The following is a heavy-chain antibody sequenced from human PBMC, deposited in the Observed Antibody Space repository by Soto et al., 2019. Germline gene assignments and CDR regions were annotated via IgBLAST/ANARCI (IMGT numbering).Heavy chain of an antibody. D-gene: IGHD4-17*01. Sequence: QVQLQESGPGLVKPSETLSLTCTVSGGSISSYYWSWIRQPPGKGLEWIGYIYYSGSTNYNPSLKSRVTISVDTSKNQFSLKLSSVTAADPAVYYCARHDYGEPSFDYWGQGTLVTVSS. J-gene: IGHJ4*02. CDR1: GGSISSYY. V-gene: IGHV4-59*08. CDR2: IYYSGST. CDR3: ARHDYGEPSFDY.